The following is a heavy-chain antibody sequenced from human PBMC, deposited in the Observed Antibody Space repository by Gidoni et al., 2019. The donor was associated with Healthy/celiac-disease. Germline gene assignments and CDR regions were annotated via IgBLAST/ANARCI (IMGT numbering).Heavy chain of an antibody. CDR1: GFTFSSYA. CDR3: AKGVSPGSLLTLDY. V-gene: IGHV3-23*01. J-gene: IGHJ4*02. Sequence: EVQLLESGGGLVQPGGSLRLSCAASGFTFSSYAMSWVPQAPGQGLEWVSAINGSGGSTYYADSVKGRFTISRDNSKNTLYLQMNSLRAEDTAVYYCAKGVSPGSLLTLDYWGQGTLVTVSS. D-gene: IGHD2-15*01. CDR2: INGSGGST.